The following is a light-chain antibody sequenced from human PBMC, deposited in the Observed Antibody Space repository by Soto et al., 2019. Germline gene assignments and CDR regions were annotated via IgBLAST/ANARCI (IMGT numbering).Light chain of an antibody. V-gene: IGKV1-39*01. CDR2: GAS. J-gene: IGKJ1*01. Sequence: DIRVTRSPSSLSGSVGCIFTITCLASQSSNTFLNWYQQRPGKAPNLLIYGASNLQSGVPSRFSGSGSGTDFTLTISSLQPEDFATYYCQQTDTTRPWPFGRVTKVDIK. CDR1: QSSNTF. CDR3: QQTDTTRPWP.